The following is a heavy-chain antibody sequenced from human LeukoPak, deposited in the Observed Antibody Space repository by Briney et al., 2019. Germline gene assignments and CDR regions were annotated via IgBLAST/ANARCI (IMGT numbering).Heavy chain of an antibody. V-gene: IGHV1-69*01. D-gene: IGHD2-2*01. J-gene: IGHJ3*02. CDR1: GGTFSSYA. CDR3: ARDGSRVPNPYCSSTSCHDAFDI. CDR2: IIPIFGTA. Sequence: SVKVSCKASGGTFSSYAISWVRQAPGQGLEWTGGIIPIFGTANYAQKFQGRVTITADESTSTAYMELSSLGSEDTAVYYCARDGSRVPNPYCSSTSCHDAFDIWGQGTMVTVSS.